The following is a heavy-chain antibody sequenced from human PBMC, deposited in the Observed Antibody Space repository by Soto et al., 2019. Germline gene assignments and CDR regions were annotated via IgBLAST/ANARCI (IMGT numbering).Heavy chain of an antibody. CDR3: ASDYSNYPF. J-gene: IGHJ4*02. D-gene: IGHD4-4*01. CDR1: GFTFSSYS. Sequence: EVQLVESGGGLVKPGGSLRLSCAASGFTFSSYSMNWVRQAPGKGLEWVSSISSSSSYIYYAASVKGRFTISRDNAKNSLYLQMNSLRAEDTAVYYCASDYSNYPFWGQGTLVTVSS. CDR2: ISSSSSYI. V-gene: IGHV3-21*01.